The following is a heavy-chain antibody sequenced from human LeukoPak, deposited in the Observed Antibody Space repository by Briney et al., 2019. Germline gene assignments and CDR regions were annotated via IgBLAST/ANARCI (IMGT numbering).Heavy chain of an antibody. Sequence: PGGSLRLSFAASGFSFSSYAMHWVRQAPGKGLEWVAIIWHDGSNKYYADSVKGRFTISRDNFKNTLHLQMNSLRVEDTAVYYCARDICGGNCFDYWGQGTLVTVSS. D-gene: IGHD2-15*01. V-gene: IGHV3-33*01. CDR1: GFSFSSYA. CDR3: ARDICGGNCFDY. CDR2: IWHDGSNK. J-gene: IGHJ4*02.